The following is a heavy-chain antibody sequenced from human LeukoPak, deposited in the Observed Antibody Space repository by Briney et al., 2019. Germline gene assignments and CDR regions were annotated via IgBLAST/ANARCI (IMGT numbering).Heavy chain of an antibody. CDR3: AREGYGVYYYYYMDV. CDR2: IYTSGST. CDR1: GGSISSGSYY. J-gene: IGHJ6*03. V-gene: IGHV4-61*02. D-gene: IGHD4-17*01. Sequence: PSQTLSLTCTVSGGSISSGSYYWSWIRQPAGKGLEWIGRIYTSGSTNYNPSLKSRVTISVDTSKNQFSLKLSSVTAADTAVYYCAREGYGVYYYYYMDVWGKGTTVTVFS.